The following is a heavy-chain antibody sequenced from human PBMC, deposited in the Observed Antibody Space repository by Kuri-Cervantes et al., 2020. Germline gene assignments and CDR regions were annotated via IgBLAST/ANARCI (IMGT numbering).Heavy chain of an antibody. J-gene: IGHJ6*03. V-gene: IGHV3-23*01. CDR3: AREKTYVWGSNRAAEQRGNFYMDV. D-gene: IGHD3-16*02. CDR2: VSGGTT. CDR1: GVTLSNYA. Sequence: GGSLRLSCAASGVTLSNYAMTWVRQAPGKGLEWVSSVSGGTTYYTDPVKGRFTISRDSSKNTLYLQMNSLRAEDTAIYYCAREKTYVWGSNRAAEQRGNFYMDVWGKGTTVTVSS.